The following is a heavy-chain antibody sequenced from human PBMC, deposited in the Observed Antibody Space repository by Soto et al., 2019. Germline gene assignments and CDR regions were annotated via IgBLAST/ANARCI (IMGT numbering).Heavy chain of an antibody. Sequence: GGSLRLSCAASGFTFSIYAMHWVRQAPGKGLEWVSAISAGAVATNYADSVKGRFTISRDNSKNTLYLQMNSLRAEDTAVYYCATGRESSCSYRPFDYWGQGALVTVSS. V-gene: IGHV3-23*01. CDR3: ATGRESSCSYRPFDY. J-gene: IGHJ4*02. D-gene: IGHD3-22*01. CDR1: GFTFSIYA. CDR2: ISAGAVAT.